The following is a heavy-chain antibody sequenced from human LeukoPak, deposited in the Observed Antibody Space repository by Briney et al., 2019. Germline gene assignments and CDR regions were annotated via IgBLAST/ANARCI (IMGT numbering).Heavy chain of an antibody. CDR2: ISWKSGSI. Sequence: GRSLRLSCAASGFTFDDYAMLWVREARGKGLEWVSGISWKSGSIGYADSVKGRFTISRDNAKNSLYLQMNSLRAEDMALYYSATLAAHDSSSYARGAFDIWGQGTMVTVSS. D-gene: IGHD3-22*01. J-gene: IGHJ3*02. CDR1: GFTFDDYA. CDR3: ATLAAHDSSSYARGAFDI. V-gene: IGHV3-9*03.